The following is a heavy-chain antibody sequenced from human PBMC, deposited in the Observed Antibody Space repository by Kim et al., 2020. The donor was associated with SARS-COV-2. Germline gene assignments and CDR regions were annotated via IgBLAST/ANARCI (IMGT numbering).Heavy chain of an antibody. CDR3: ARDIRASGSYGWFDS. J-gene: IGHJ5*01. V-gene: IGHV3-23*01. Sequence: GGSLRLSCAASGFTFGTYAMGWVRQAPGKGLEWVASINTGGTHTYYADSVKGRFTISRDNSKNNLYLQMNNLRAEDTALYYCARDIRASGSYGWFDSWG. CDR1: GFTFGTYA. CDR2: INTGGTHT. D-gene: IGHD3-10*01.